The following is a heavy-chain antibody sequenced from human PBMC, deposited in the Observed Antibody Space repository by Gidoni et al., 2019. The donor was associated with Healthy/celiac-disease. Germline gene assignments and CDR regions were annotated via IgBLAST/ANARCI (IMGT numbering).Heavy chain of an antibody. CDR1: GFTFSNAW. D-gene: IGHD5-18*01. CDR2: IKSKTDGGTT. V-gene: IGHV3-15*07. CDR3: TTDPPRGYSYGAPERDGTGDYYFDY. J-gene: IGHJ4*02. Sequence: EVQLLESGGGLVKPGGSLRLSCAASGFTFSNAWMNWVRQAPWTGLEWVGRIKSKTDGGTTDYAAPVKGRFTISRDDSKNTLYLQMNSLKTEDTAVYYCTTDPPRGYSYGAPERDGTGDYYFDYWGQGTLVTVSS.